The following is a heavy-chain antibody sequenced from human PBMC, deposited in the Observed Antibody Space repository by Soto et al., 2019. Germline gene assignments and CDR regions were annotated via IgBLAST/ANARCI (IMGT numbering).Heavy chain of an antibody. J-gene: IGHJ5*02. Sequence: SETLSLTCTVSGGSISSGDYYWSWIRQPPGKGLEWIGYIYYTGSTNYNPSLKSRVTISVDTSKNQFSLRLSSVTAADTAVYYCARDPGSSGPKWFDPWGQGTLVTVSS. CDR1: GGSISSGDYY. CDR2: IYYTGST. D-gene: IGHD6-6*01. V-gene: IGHV4-61*08. CDR3: ARDPGSSGPKWFDP.